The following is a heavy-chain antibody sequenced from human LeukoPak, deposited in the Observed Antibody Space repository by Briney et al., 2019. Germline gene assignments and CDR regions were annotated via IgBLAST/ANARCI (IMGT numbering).Heavy chain of an antibody. CDR3: ARGRIQLWNDAFDI. D-gene: IGHD5-18*01. V-gene: IGHV4-34*01. CDR1: GGSFSGYY. Sequence: SETLSLTCAVYGGSFSGYYWSWIRQPPGKGLEWIGEINHSGSTNYNPSLKSRVTISVDTSKNQFSLELSSVTAADTAVYYCARGRIQLWNDAFDIWGQGTMVTVSS. CDR2: INHSGST. J-gene: IGHJ3*02.